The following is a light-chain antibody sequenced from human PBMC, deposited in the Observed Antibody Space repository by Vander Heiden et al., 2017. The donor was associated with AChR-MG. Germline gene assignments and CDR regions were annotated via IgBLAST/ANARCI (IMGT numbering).Light chain of an antibody. CDR1: RNISSY. CDR2: AAS. J-gene: IGKJ1*01. CDR3: QQGYSTPLT. Sequence: DSQITQSPSPLSAPVGDRVTITCRASRNISSYLNWYQQKPGKAPKLLIYAASSLQSGVPSRFGGSESGTDFTLTISSLQPEDFATYYCQQGYSTPLTFGQGTKVEIK. V-gene: IGKV1-39*01.